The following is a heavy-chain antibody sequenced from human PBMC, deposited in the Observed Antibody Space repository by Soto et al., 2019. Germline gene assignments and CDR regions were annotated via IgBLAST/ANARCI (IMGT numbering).Heavy chain of an antibody. CDR3: VRDLDGSGSYYTDY. Sequence: ASVKVSCKASGYTFTNNVIHWLRQAPGQTLEWMGCIHTAKGNTKYSQKFEARVTLTRDTAASTAYMEMRSLRSDDTAVYYCVRDLDGSGSYYTDYWGPGTLVTSPQ. CDR1: GYTFTNNV. V-gene: IGHV1-3*04. J-gene: IGHJ4*02. CDR2: IHTAKGNT. D-gene: IGHD3-10*01.